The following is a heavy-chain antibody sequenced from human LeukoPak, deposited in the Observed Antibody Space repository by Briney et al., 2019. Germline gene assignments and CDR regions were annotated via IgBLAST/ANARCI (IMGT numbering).Heavy chain of an antibody. V-gene: IGHV4-59*08. CDR3: ARMFYYGSGSTNLGDY. CDR2: IYYTGST. Sequence: SETLSLTCTVSGGSISSYYWSWVRQPPGKGLEWIGYIYYTGSTKYSPSLKSRVTISVDTSKNQFSLRLSSVTAADTAVYYCARMFYYGSGSTNLGDYWGQGTLVTVSS. J-gene: IGHJ4*02. CDR1: GGSISSYY. D-gene: IGHD3-10*01.